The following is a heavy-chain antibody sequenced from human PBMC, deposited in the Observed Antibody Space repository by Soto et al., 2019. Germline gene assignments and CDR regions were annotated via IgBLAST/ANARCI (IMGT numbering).Heavy chain of an antibody. CDR2: ISSSSSYI. J-gene: IGHJ4*02. D-gene: IGHD5-12*01. CDR1: GFTFSSYS. V-gene: IGHV3-21*01. CDR3: ARDGRGFSYRTYSGYDLDY. Sequence: PGGSLRLSCAASGFTFSSYSMNWVRQAPGKGLEWVSSISSSSSYIYYADSVKGRFTISRDNAKNSLYLQMNSLRAEDTAVYYCARDGRGFSYRTYSGYDLDYWGQGTLVTVSS.